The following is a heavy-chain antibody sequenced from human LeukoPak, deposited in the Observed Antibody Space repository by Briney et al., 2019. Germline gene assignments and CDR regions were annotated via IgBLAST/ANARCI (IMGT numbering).Heavy chain of an antibody. D-gene: IGHD3-10*01. CDR2: IIPILGIA. CDR1: GGTFSSYA. CDR3: AKWGLWFGEPTDY. J-gene: IGHJ4*02. Sequence: SVKVSCKASGGTFSSYAISWVRQAPGQGLEWMGRIIPILGIANYAQKFQGRVTITADKSTSTAYMELSSLRSEDTAIYYCAKWGLWFGEPTDYWGQGTLVTVSS. V-gene: IGHV1-69*04.